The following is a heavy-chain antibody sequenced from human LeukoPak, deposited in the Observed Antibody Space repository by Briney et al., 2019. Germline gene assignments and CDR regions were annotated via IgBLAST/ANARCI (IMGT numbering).Heavy chain of an antibody. V-gene: IGHV4-34*01. CDR3: ARGSSGWYGY. J-gene: IGHJ4*02. CDR1: GGSFSGYY. D-gene: IGHD6-19*01. Sequence: SEALSLTCAVYGGSFSGYYWSWIRQPPGKGLEWIGEINHSGSTNYNPSLKSRVTISVDTSKSQFSLKLSSVTAADTAVYYCARGSSGWYGYWGQGTLVTVSS. CDR2: INHSGST.